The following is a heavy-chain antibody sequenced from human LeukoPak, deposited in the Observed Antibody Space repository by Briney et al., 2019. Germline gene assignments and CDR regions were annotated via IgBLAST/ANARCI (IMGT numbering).Heavy chain of an antibody. Sequence: SETLSLTCTVSGGSISSSSYYWGWIRQPPGKGLEWVGSIYYSGSTYYNPSLKSRVTISVDTSKNQFSLKLSSVTAADTAVYYCARHPLTTWRSTGIDYWGQGTLVTVSS. D-gene: IGHD1-14*01. V-gene: IGHV4-39*01. CDR2: IYYSGST. CDR3: ARHPLTTWRSTGIDY. J-gene: IGHJ4*02. CDR1: GGSISSSSYY.